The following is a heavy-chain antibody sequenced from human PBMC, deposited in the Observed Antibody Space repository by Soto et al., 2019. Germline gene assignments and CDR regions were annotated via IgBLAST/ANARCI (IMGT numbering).Heavy chain of an antibody. CDR2: ISAYNGNT. V-gene: IGHV1-18*01. CDR1: GYTFTSYG. J-gene: IGHJ6*02. D-gene: IGHD3-16*01. Sequence: ASVKVSCKASGYTFTSYGISWVRQAPGQGLEWMGWISAYNGNTNYAQKLQGRVTMNTDTSTSTAYMELRSLRSDDTAVYYCARNTRGIEANYYYGMDVWGQGTTVTVSS. CDR3: ARNTRGIEANYYYGMDV.